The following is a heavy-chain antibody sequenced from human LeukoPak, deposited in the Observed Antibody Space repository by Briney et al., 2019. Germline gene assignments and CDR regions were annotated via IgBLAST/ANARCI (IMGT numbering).Heavy chain of an antibody. CDR1: GFTSSTYA. CDR3: AKDIQTDSSSWVH. D-gene: IGHD6-13*01. J-gene: IGHJ4*02. CDR2: ISGTGGNT. V-gene: IGHV3-23*01. Sequence: PGGSLRLSCAASGFTSSTYAMSWVRQAPGKGLEWVSGISGTGGNTDHADSVKGRFTISRDNSKNTLYPQMNSLRAEDTAVYYCAKDIQTDSSSWVHWGQGTLVTVSS.